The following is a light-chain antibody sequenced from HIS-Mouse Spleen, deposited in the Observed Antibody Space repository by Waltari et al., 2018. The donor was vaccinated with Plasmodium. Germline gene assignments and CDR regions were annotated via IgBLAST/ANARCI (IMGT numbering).Light chain of an antibody. CDR1: SGHSSYA. V-gene: IGLV4-69*01. Sequence: QLVLTQSPSASASLGASVKLTCTLSSGHSSYAIAWHQQQPEKGPRYLMKLNSDGSHSKGDGIPDRFSGSNSGAERYLTISSLQSEDEADYYCQTWGTGMGVFGGGTKLTVL. J-gene: IGLJ2*01. CDR3: QTWGTGMGV. CDR2: LNSDGSH.